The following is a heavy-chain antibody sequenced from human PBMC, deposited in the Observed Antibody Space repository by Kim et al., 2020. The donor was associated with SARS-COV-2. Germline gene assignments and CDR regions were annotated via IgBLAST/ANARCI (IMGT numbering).Heavy chain of an antibody. D-gene: IGHD3-9*01. CDR3: ALTYYDIFCGVRLLNGDCYSGYFQH. CDR1: GGTFSSYA. CDR2: IIPIFGTA. J-gene: IGHJ1*01. Sequence: SVKVSCKASGGTFSSYAISWVRQAPGQGLEWMGGIIPIFGTANYAQKFQGRVTITADESTSTAYMELSSLRSEDTAVYYCALTYYDIFCGVRLLNGDCYSGYFQHWGQGTLVTVSS. V-gene: IGHV1-69*13.